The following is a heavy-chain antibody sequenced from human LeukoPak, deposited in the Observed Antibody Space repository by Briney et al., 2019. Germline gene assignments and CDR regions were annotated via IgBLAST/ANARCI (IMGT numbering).Heavy chain of an antibody. Sequence: PSQTLSLTCTVSGGSISSGDYYWSWIRQPPGKGLEWIAYISHSGGTYYNPSLKSRATISLDTSRNQFSLKLSSVTAADTAVYYCASEGSGSPDYWGQGTLVTVSS. CDR1: GGSISSGDYY. D-gene: IGHD3-10*01. V-gene: IGHV4-30-4*01. CDR3: ASEGSGSPDY. J-gene: IGHJ4*02. CDR2: ISHSGGT.